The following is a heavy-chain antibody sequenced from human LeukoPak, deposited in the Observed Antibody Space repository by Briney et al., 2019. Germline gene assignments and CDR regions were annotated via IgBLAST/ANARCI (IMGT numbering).Heavy chain of an antibody. CDR2: IYYSGST. V-gene: IGHV4-59*01. CDR3: ARLDGYYGSGSYYYYGMDV. Sequence: SSETLSLTCTVSGGSISSYYWSWIRQPPGKGLEWIGYIYYSGSTNYNPSLKSRVTISVDTSKNQFSLKLSSVTAADTAVYYCARLDGYYGSGSYYYYGMDVWGQGTTVTVSS. J-gene: IGHJ6*02. CDR1: GGSISSYY. D-gene: IGHD3-10*01.